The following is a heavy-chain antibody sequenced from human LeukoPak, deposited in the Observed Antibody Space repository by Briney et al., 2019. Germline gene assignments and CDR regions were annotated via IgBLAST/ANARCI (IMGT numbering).Heavy chain of an antibody. CDR2: ISGSGGST. J-gene: IGHJ4*02. V-gene: IGHV3-23*01. CDR1: GFTFSTYD. CDR3: AIAYSSLGYFDY. Sequence: GGSLRLSCAASGFTFSTYDLSWVRQAPGKGLEWVSAISGSGGSTYYADSVKGRFTISRDNSKNTLYLQMNSLRAEDTAVYYCAIAYSSLGYFDYWGQGTLVTVSS. D-gene: IGHD6-13*01.